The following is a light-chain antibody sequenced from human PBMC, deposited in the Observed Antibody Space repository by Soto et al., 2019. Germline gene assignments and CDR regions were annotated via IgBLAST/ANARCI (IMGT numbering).Light chain of an antibody. Sequence: DIVMTQSPDSLAASLVERATVNCKSSQTIFRSSNNRNYLAWYQQKPGQPLKLLFYWASTRESGVPDRFSVSGYGTDFTLTISSLQAEDVAVYYCQQYSRTPTFGQRTRLEI. V-gene: IGKV4-1*01. CDR3: QQYSRTPT. CDR1: QTIFRSSNNRNY. CDR2: WAS. J-gene: IGKJ5*01.